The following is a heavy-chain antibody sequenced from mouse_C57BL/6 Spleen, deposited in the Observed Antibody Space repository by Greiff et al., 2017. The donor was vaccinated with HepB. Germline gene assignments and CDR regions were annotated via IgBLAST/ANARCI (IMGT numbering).Heavy chain of an antibody. J-gene: IGHJ4*01. Sequence: QVHVKQSGAELVKPGASVKISCKASGYAFSSYWMNWVKQRPGKGLEWIGQIYPGDGDTNYNGKFKGKATLTADKSSSTAYMQLSSLTSEDSAVYFCARDSNYYAMDYWGQGTSVTVSS. CDR3: ARDSNYYAMDY. CDR2: IYPGDGDT. CDR1: GYAFSSYW. D-gene: IGHD2-5*01. V-gene: IGHV1-80*01.